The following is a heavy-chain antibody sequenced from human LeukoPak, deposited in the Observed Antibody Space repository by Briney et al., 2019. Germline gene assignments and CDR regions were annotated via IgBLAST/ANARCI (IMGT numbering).Heavy chain of an antibody. CDR1: GYTFTSFG. V-gene: IGHV1-18*01. J-gene: IGHJ4*02. D-gene: IGHD6-6*01. CDR3: ARAYGSSSSADY. CDR2: ISAYNGDT. Sequence: ASVKVSFKTSGYTFTSFGISWVRQATGQGLEWMGWISAYNGDTTYAQKLQDRVTMTADTSTSTAYMELRSLRSDDTAVYYCARAYGSSSSADYWGQGTLVTVSS.